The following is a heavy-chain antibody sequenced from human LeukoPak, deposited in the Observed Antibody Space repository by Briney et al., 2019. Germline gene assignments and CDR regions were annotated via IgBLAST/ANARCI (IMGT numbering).Heavy chain of an antibody. J-gene: IGHJ4*02. D-gene: IGHD3-22*01. Sequence: GGSLRLSCAASRFTFSSYEMNWVRRAPGKGLEWVSYISTSGSTIYHADSVKGRFTISRDNAKNSLFLQMNSLRAEDTAVYYCARRGYYDSSGYLFDYWGQGTLVTVSS. CDR1: RFTFSSYE. CDR2: ISTSGSTI. V-gene: IGHV3-48*03. CDR3: ARRGYYDSSGYLFDY.